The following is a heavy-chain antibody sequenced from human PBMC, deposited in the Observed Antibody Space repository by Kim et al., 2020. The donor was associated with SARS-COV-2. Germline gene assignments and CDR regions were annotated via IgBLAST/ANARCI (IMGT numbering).Heavy chain of an antibody. CDR3: AKVFGCSGGSCYSGFDY. J-gene: IGHJ4*02. Sequence: GGSLRLFCAASGFTFDDYAMHWVRQAPGKGLEWVSGISWNSGSIGYADSVKGRFTISRDNAKNSLYLQMNSLRAEDTALYYCAKVFGCSGGSCYSGFDYWGQGTLVTVSS. V-gene: IGHV3-9*01. CDR2: ISWNSGSI. CDR1: GFTFDDYA. D-gene: IGHD2-15*01.